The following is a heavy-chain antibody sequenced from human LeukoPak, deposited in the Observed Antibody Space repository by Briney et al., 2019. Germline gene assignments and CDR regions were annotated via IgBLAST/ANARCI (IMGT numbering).Heavy chain of an antibody. CDR1: GGSFSGYY. D-gene: IGHD6-13*01. V-gene: IGHV4-34*01. CDR2: INHSGST. J-gene: IGHJ6*03. Sequence: SETLSLTCAVYGGSFSGYYWSWIRQPPGKGLEWIGEINHSGSTNYNPSLKSRVTISVDTSKNQFSLKLSSVTAADTAVYYCARGIAAAGTQRGLAFRGYYYYYYMDVWGKGTTVTISS. CDR3: ARGIAAAGTQRGLAFRGYYYYYYMDV.